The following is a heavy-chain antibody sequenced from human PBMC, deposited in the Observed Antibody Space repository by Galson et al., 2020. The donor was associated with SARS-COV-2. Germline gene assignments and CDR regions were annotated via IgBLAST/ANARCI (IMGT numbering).Heavy chain of an antibody. CDR1: GFTVSSNY. V-gene: IGHV3-53*01. D-gene: IGHD3-16*01. Sequence: EGSLRLSCAASGFTVSSNYMSWVRQAPGKGLEWVSVIYSGGSTYYADSVKGRFTISRDNSKNTLYLQMNSLRAEDTAVYYCARELGIFAFDIWGQGTMVTVSS. CDR2: IYSGGST. J-gene: IGHJ3*02. CDR3: ARELGIFAFDI.